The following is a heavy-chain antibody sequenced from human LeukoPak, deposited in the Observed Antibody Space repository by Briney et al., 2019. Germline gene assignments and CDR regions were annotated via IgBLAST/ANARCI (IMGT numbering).Heavy chain of an antibody. CDR3: ATGYYFGSGSYGYLDY. CDR1: GFTVSSKY. D-gene: IGHD3-10*01. V-gene: IGHV3-53*01. CDR2: IYSSGDA. Sequence: GGSLRLFCAASGFTVSSKYMSWVRQTPGKGLQWVALIYSSGDAYTPDSVKGRFTISRDDSENTLYLQMDSLRADDTAVYYCATGYYFGSGSYGYLDYWGQGTLVTVSS. J-gene: IGHJ4*02.